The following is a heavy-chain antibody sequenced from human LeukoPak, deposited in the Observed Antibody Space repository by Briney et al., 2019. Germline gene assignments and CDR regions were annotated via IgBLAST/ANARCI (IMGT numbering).Heavy chain of an antibody. V-gene: IGHV1-2*02. D-gene: IGHD1-14*01. Sequence: ASVKVSCKASGYTFTGYYMHWVRQAPGQGLEWMGWINPNSGGTNYAQKFQGRVTMTRDTSISTAYMELSRLRSDDTAVYYCARGPPQFDLNNWFDPWGQGTLVTVSS. J-gene: IGHJ5*02. CDR3: ARGPPQFDLNNWFDP. CDR2: INPNSGGT. CDR1: GYTFTGYY.